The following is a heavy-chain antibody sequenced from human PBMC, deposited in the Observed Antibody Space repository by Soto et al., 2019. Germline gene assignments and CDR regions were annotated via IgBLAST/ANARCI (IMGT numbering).Heavy chain of an antibody. CDR2: ISYDGSNK. CDR3: ASSTTVMYFDY. J-gene: IGHJ4*02. V-gene: IGHV3-30-3*01. Sequence: QVQLVESGGGVVQPGRSLRLSCAASGFTFSSYAMRWVRQAPGKGLEWVAVISYDGSNKYYADSVKGRFTISRDNSKNTLYLQMNSLRAEDTAVYYCASSTTVMYFDYWGQGTLVTVSS. D-gene: IGHD4-17*01. CDR1: GFTFSSYA.